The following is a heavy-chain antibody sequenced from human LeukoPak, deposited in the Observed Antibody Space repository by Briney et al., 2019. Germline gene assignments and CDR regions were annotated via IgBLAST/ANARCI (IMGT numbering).Heavy chain of an antibody. V-gene: IGHV4-59*01. J-gene: IGHJ3*02. CDR1: GGSISSYY. D-gene: IGHD3-3*01. Sequence: SETLSLTCTVSGGSISSYYRSWIRQPPGKGLEWIGYIYYSGSTNYNLSLKSRVTISVDTSKNQFSLKLSSVTAADTAVYYCARVHANYDFWGYAFDIWGQGTMVTVSS. CDR3: ARVHANYDFWGYAFDI. CDR2: IYYSGST.